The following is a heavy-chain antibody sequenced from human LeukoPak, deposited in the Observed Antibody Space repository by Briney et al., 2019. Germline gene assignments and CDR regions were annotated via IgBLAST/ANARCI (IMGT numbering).Heavy chain of an antibody. J-gene: IGHJ3*02. CDR1: GYNFSGYY. D-gene: IGHD3-22*01. Sequence: GASVKVSCKASGYNFSGYYMHWVRQAPGQGLEWMGWINPNSGNTKYAQKFQGRVTMTRDTSTSTVYMELSSLRSEDMAVYYCARDKYWYESSGYYYADEDAFDIWGQGTMVTVSS. V-gene: IGHV1-2*02. CDR3: ARDKYWYESSGYYYADEDAFDI. CDR2: INPNSGNT.